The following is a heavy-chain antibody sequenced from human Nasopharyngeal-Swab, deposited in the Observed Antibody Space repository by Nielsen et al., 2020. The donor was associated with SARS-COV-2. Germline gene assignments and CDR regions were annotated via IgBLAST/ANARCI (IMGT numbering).Heavy chain of an antibody. CDR3: AKDWSGTDAGGWFDP. CDR2: ISGGGGST. Sequence: GGSLRLSCAASGFTFSSYAMSWVRQAPGKGLEWVSAISGGGGSTYYADSVKGRFTISRDNSKNTLYLQMNSLRAEDTAVYYCAKDWSGTDAGGWFDPWGQGTLVTVSS. CDR1: GFTFSSYA. D-gene: IGHD1-1*01. J-gene: IGHJ5*02. V-gene: IGHV3-23*01.